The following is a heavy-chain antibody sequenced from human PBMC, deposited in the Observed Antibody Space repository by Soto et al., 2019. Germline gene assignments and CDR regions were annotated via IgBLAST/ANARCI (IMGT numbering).Heavy chain of an antibody. D-gene: IGHD1-26*01. CDR2: IYYSGST. CDR1: GCSISSYY. CDR3: ARSRGYYNLSIDY. V-gene: IGHV4-59*01. Sequence: SETLSLTCTVSGCSISSYYWSWIRQPPGKGLEWIGDIYYSGSTNYNPSLKSRVTFSVDTSQKKFTLKLRAATAEYWAVYYCARSRGYYNLSIDYWGQGTMVTVSS. J-gene: IGHJ4*02.